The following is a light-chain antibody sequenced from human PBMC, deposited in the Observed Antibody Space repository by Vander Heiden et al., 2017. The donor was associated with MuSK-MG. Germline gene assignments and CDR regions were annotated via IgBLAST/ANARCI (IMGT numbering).Light chain of an antibody. J-gene: IGKJ5*01. CDR3: QQLHNYPIT. V-gene: IGKV1-9*01. CDR2: AAS. CDR1: QDISNY. Sequence: DIQLTQSPSFLSASVGDRITITCRASQDISNYLAWYQQKPGNAPKLLIYAASTLQSGVPSRFSSSGSGTEFTLTISSLQPEDFATYYCQQLHNYPITFGQGTRLEIK.